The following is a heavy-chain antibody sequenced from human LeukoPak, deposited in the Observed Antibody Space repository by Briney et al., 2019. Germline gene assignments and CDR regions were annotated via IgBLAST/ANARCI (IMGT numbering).Heavy chain of an antibody. CDR3: AKDVAVDTAMAASYFDY. CDR1: GFTFDNYA. D-gene: IGHD5-18*01. V-gene: IGHV3-9*01. CDR2: ISWNSGSI. Sequence: GGSLRLSCAASGFTFDNYAMHWVRQAPGKGLEWVSGISWNSGSIGYADSVKGRFTISRDNAKNSLYLQMNSLRAEDTALYYCAKDVAVDTAMAASYFDYWGQGTLVTVSS. J-gene: IGHJ4*02.